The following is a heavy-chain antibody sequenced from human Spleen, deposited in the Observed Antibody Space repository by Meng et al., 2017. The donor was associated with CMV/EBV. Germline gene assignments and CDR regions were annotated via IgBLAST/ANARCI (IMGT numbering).Heavy chain of an antibody. V-gene: IGHV3-53*01. Sequence: GGSLRLSCAASGFTFSRYWMTWVRQAPGKGLEWLSVLYSGGTTYYADSVKGRFTISRDNSKNTLYLQMNSLRADDTAVYFCARDSPGRKGDALDIWGQGTLVTVSS. D-gene: IGHD1-14*01. CDR3: ARDSPGRKGDALDI. J-gene: IGHJ3*02. CDR2: LYSGGTT. CDR1: GFTFSRYW.